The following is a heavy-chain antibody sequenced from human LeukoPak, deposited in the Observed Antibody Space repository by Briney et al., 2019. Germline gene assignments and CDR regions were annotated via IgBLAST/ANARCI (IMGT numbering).Heavy chain of an antibody. Sequence: SETLSLTCAVYGGSFSGYYWSWIRQPPGKGLEWIGEINHSGSTNYNPSLKSRATISVDTSKNQFSLKLSSVTAADTAVYYCARGRGGYDSRWFDPWGQGTLVTVSS. V-gene: IGHV4-34*01. D-gene: IGHD5-12*01. CDR1: GGSFSGYY. J-gene: IGHJ5*02. CDR3: ARGRGGYDSRWFDP. CDR2: INHSGST.